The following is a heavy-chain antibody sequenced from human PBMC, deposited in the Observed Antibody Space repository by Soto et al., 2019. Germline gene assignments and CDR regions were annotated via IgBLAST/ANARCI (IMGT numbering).Heavy chain of an antibody. D-gene: IGHD4-17*01. CDR3: ASSMTTVVTLDY. J-gene: IGHJ4*01. V-gene: IGHV4-39*01. Sequence: PSETLSLSCTVSRGSLDSGSYYWGWIRQPPGKGLEWIGSIYYSGSTYYNPSLKSRVTISVDTSKNQFSLKLSSVTVADSAVYFCASSMTTVVTLDYWGDGTLVTV. CDR2: IYYSGST. CDR1: RGSLDSGSYY.